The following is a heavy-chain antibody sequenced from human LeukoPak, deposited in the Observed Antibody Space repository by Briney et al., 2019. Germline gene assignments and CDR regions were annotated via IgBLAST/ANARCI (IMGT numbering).Heavy chain of an antibody. CDR2: IIPILGIA. V-gene: IGHV1-69*04. CDR3: ARLESGYARYYGMDV. J-gene: IGHJ6*02. Sequence: GASVKVSCKASGGTFSSYAISWVRQAPGQGLEWMGRIIPILGIANYAQKFQGRVTITADKSTSTAYMELSSLRSEDMAVYYCARLESGYARYYGMDVWGQGTTVTVSS. CDR1: GGTFSSYA. D-gene: IGHD5-12*01.